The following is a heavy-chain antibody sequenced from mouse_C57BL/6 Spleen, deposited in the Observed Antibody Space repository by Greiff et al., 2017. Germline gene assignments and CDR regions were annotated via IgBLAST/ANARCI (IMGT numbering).Heavy chain of an antibody. Sequence: EVQVVESGGGLVKPGGSLKLSCAASGFTFSDYGMHWVRQAPEKGLEWVAYISSGSSTIYYADTVKGRFTISRDNAKNTLFLQMTSLRSEDTAMYYCARDRVIYYDYDAMDYWGQGTSVTVSS. CDR2: ISSGSSTI. J-gene: IGHJ4*01. CDR3: ARDRVIYYDYDAMDY. CDR1: GFTFSDYG. V-gene: IGHV5-17*01. D-gene: IGHD2-1*01.